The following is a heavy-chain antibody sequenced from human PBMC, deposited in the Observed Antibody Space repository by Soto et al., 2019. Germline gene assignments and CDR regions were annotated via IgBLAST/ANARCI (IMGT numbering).Heavy chain of an antibody. D-gene: IGHD3-22*01. Sequence: GESLKISCKGSGYSFTSYWIGWVRQMPGKGLEWMGRIDPSDSYTNYSPSFQGHVTISADKSISTAYLQWSSLKASDTAMYYCARLGSGYSRWLAFDIWGQGTMVTVSS. CDR1: GYSFTSYW. CDR2: IDPSDSYT. V-gene: IGHV5-10-1*01. CDR3: ARLGSGYSRWLAFDI. J-gene: IGHJ3*02.